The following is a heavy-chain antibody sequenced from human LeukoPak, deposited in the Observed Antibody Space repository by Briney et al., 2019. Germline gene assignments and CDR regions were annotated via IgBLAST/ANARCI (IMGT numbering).Heavy chain of an antibody. CDR3: ARDSYDYVWGSYRTLNS. D-gene: IGHD3-16*02. CDR2: ISAYNGNT. J-gene: IGHJ5*02. CDR1: GYTFTSYG. V-gene: IGHV1-18*01. Sequence: ASVKVSCKASGYTFTSYGITWVRQAPGQGLEWMGWISAYNGNTNYAQKVQGRVTMTTDTPTNTAYMELRSLRSDDTAVYYCARDSYDYVWGSYRTLNSWGQGTLVTVSS.